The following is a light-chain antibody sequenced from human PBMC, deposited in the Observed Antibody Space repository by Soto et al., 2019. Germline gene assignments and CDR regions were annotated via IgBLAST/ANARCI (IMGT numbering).Light chain of an antibody. CDR3: SSYTRSDTWV. CDR2: EVS. J-gene: IGLJ3*02. CDR1: SSDVGGHNY. Sequence: QSVLTRPASVSGSPGQSITISCIGTSSDVGGHNYVSWYQQYPGKAPKLMISEVSDRPSGISNRFSGSTSGNTASLTISGLQAEDEAVYYCSSYTRSDTWVFGGGTQMTVL. V-gene: IGLV2-14*01.